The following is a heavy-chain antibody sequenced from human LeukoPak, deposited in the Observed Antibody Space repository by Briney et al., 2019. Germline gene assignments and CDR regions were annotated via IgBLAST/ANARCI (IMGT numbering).Heavy chain of an antibody. CDR3: ARAARLAYYYCYYMDV. CDR2: INHSGST. CDR1: GGSFSGYY. D-gene: IGHD6-6*01. J-gene: IGHJ6*03. V-gene: IGHV4-34*01. Sequence: SETLSLTCAVYGGSFSGYYWSWIRQPPGKGLEWIGEINHSGSTNYNPSLKSRVTISVDTSKNQFSLKLSSVTAADTAVYYCARAARLAYYYCYYMDVWGKGTTVTVSS.